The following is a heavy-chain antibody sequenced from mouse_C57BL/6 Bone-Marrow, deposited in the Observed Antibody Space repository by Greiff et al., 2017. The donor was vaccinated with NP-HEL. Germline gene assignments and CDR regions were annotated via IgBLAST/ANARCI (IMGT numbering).Heavy chain of an antibody. V-gene: IGHV14-4*01. CDR3: TITTVVAPAY. CDR2: IDPENGDT. J-gene: IGHJ3*01. D-gene: IGHD1-1*01. CDR1: GFNIKDDY. Sequence: DVKLVESGAELVRPGASVKLSCTASGFNIKDDYMHWVKQRPEQGLEWIGWIDPENGDTEYASKFQGKATITADTSSNTAYLQLSSLTSEDTAVYYCTITTVVAPAYWGQGTLVTVSA.